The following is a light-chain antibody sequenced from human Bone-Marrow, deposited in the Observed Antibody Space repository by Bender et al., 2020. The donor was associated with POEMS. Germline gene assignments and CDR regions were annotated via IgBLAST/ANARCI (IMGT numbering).Light chain of an antibody. V-gene: IGLV2-11*01. Sequence: QSALTQPRSVSGSPGQSVTISCSGSRDDVGTYNSVSWYQHHPGTAPRLIIFDVTKRPSGVPERFSGSKSGTTASLIISGLQNEDEADYFCCSFAVTYVIFGGGTRLTVL. CDR3: CSFAVTYVI. CDR2: DVT. J-gene: IGLJ2*01. CDR1: RDDVGTYNS.